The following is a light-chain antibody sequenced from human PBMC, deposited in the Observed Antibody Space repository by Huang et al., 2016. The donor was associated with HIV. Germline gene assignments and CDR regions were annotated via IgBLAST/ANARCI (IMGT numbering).Light chain of an antibody. Sequence: EIVMTQSPATLSVSPGARATLSCRTSQSISANLAWYQRKPGQAPRLLIYGASTRATGIPARFSGSESGTEFTLTISSLQSEDFAVYYCQQYNNWPRTFGQGTKVEIK. J-gene: IGKJ1*01. CDR1: QSISAN. CDR3: QQYNNWPRT. V-gene: IGKV3-15*01. CDR2: GAS.